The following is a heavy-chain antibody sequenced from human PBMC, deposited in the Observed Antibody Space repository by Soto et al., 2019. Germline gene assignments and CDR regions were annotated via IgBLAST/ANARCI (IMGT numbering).Heavy chain of an antibody. CDR3: TTDRPFTGGGVITT. V-gene: IGHV3-15*01. D-gene: IGHD3-10*01. CDR2: IKSKIDGGTT. Sequence: GGSLRLSCAASGLTFRNVWMTWVRQAPGKGLEWVGRIKSKIDGGTTDYAASVNGRYTISRDDSKSTLYLQMNSLKTEDTAVYYCTTDRPFTGGGVITTWGQGTMVTVSS. CDR1: GLTFRNVW. J-gene: IGHJ3*01.